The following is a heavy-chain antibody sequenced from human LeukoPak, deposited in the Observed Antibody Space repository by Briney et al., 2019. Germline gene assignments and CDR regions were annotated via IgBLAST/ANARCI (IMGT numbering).Heavy chain of an antibody. CDR2: IYWDDDK. J-gene: IGHJ4*02. Sequence: SGPTLVKPTQTLTLTCTFSGFSLSTSGVGVGWIRQPPGKALEWPALIYWDDDKRYSPSLKSRLTITKDTSKNQVVLTMTNMDPVDTATYYCAHRRGVDYYDSSDFDYWGQGTLVTVSS. D-gene: IGHD3-22*01. CDR1: GFSLSTSGVG. V-gene: IGHV2-5*02. CDR3: AHRRGVDYYDSSDFDY.